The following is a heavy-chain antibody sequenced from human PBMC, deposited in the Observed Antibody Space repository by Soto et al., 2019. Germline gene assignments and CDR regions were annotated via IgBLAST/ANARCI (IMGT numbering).Heavy chain of an antibody. J-gene: IGHJ4*02. CDR2: IYYSGST. Sequence: SETLSLTCTVSGGSISSGSYYWSWIRQPPGKGLEWIGYIYYSGSTNYNPSLKSRVTISVDTSKNQFSLKLSSVTAADTAVYYCARVPPFGRWGQGTLVTVSS. CDR1: GGSISSGSYY. D-gene: IGHD3-3*01. V-gene: IGHV4-61*01. CDR3: ARVPPFGR.